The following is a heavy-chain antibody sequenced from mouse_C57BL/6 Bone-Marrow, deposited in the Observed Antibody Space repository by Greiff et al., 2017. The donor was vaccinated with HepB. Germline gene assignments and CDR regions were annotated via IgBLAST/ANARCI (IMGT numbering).Heavy chain of an antibody. CDR3: TRALFITGDAY. CDR2: ISSGGDYI. J-gene: IGHJ3*01. CDR1: GFTFSSYA. V-gene: IGHV5-9-1*02. D-gene: IGHD1-1*01. Sequence: EVMLVESGEGLVKPGGSLNLSCAASGFTFSSYAMSWVRQTPEKRLEWVAYISSGGDYIYYADTVKGRFTISRDNARNTLYLQMSSLKSEDTAMYYCTRALFITGDAYWGQGTLVTVSA.